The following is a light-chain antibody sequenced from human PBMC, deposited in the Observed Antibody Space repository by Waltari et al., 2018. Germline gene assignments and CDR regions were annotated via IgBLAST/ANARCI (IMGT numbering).Light chain of an antibody. CDR3: YSYAGGRV. CDR2: GVT. J-gene: IGLJ1*01. CDR1: SSDVGSSNL. V-gene: IGLV2-23*02. Sequence: QSALTQPASVSGSPGQSITISCTGSSSDVGSSNLVSWYLQHPGKAPKLIIYGVTKRPSRVSNRFSGSKSGNTASLTISGLQAEDEADYYCYSYAGGRVFGTGTKVTVL.